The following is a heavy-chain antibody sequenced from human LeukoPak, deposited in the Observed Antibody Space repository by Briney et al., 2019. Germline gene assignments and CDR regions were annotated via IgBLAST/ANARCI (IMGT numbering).Heavy chain of an antibody. D-gene: IGHD3-22*01. CDR2: IYTSGST. Sequence: PSETLSLTCTVSGGSISSYYWSWIRQPAGEGLEWIGRIYTSGSTNYNPSLKSRVTISVDKSKNQFSLKLSSVTAADTAVYYCARVYDSSGYYPENWFDPWGQGTLVTVSS. CDR1: GGSISSYY. CDR3: ARVYDSSGYYPENWFDP. J-gene: IGHJ5*02. V-gene: IGHV4-4*07.